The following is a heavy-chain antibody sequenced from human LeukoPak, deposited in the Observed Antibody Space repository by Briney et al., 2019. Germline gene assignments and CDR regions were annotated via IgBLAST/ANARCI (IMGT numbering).Heavy chain of an antibody. V-gene: IGHV3-74*01. Sequence: QAGGSLRLSCAASGFTFSSYWMHWVRQAPGKGLVWVSLINSDGSSRNYADSVKGRFTISRDNAKNTLYLQMNSLRVEDTAVYYCVKDGYDYWGQGTLVTVSS. CDR3: VKDGYDY. J-gene: IGHJ4*02. CDR2: INSDGSSR. CDR1: GFTFSSYW. D-gene: IGHD6-13*01.